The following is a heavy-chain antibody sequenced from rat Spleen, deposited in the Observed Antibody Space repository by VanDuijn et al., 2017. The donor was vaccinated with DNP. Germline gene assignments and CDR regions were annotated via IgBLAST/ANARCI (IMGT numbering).Heavy chain of an antibody. J-gene: IGHJ4*01. Sequence: EVQLVESGGDLVQPGRSLKLSCAASGFTFSDFAMAWVRQAPKKGLDWVATISYDGSRSYYRDSVKGRFTISRDNAKSTLYLQMDSLRSEETATYYCTRHGEVHLRYAMDAWGQGTSVTVSS. CDR2: ISYDGSRS. CDR3: TRHGEVHLRYAMDA. V-gene: IGHV5-17*01. CDR1: GFTFSDFA. D-gene: IGHD1-5*01.